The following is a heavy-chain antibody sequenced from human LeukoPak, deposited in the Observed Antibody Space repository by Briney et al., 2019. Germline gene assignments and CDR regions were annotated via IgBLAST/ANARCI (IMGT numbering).Heavy chain of an antibody. CDR3: ATSRGDY. CDR1: GFTFSSYA. V-gene: IGHV3-48*01. CDR2: ISTSSSTI. D-gene: IGHD3-10*01. Sequence: GGSLRLSCAASGFTFSSYAMSWVRQAPGKGLEWVSYISTSSSTIYYADSVKGRFTISRDNAKNSLYLQMNSLRAEDTAVYYCATSRGDYWGQGTLVTVSS. J-gene: IGHJ4*02.